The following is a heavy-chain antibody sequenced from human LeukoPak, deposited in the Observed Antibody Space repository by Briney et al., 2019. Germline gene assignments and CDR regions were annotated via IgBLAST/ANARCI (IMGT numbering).Heavy chain of an antibody. V-gene: IGHV1-69*01. D-gene: IGHD2-21*01. Sequence: GSSVKVSCKASGGTFSSYAISWVRQAPGQGLEWMGGIIPIFGTANYAQKFQGRVTITADESTSTAYMEPSSLRSEDTAVYYCARAGYCGGDCYARAWFDPWGQGTLVTVSS. CDR1: GGTFSSYA. CDR3: ARAGYCGGDCYARAWFDP. J-gene: IGHJ5*02. CDR2: IIPIFGTA.